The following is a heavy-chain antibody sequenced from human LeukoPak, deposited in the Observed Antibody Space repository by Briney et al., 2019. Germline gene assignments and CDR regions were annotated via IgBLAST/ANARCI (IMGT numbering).Heavy chain of an antibody. CDR2: INPDSGGT. J-gene: IGHJ4*02. D-gene: IGHD3-22*01. CDR1: GYTFTGYY. Sequence: ASVKVSCKASGYTFTGYYMYWVRQAPGQGLEWMGWINPDSGGTNYAQKFQGRVTMTRDTSISTAYMELSRLRSDDTAVYYCARDRPGYSDDFDYWGQGTLVTVSS. CDR3: ARDRPGYSDDFDY. V-gene: IGHV1-2*02.